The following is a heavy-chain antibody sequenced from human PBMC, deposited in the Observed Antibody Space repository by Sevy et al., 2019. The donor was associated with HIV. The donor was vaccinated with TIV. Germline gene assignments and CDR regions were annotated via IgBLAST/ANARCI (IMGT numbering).Heavy chain of an antibody. V-gene: IGHV4-59*01. CDR1: GGSISSYY. J-gene: IGHJ4*02. Sequence: SETLSLTCTVSGGSISSYYWRWIRQPPGKGLEWIGYIYYSGSTNYNPSLKSRVTISVDTSKNQFSLKLSSVTAADTAVYYCARGPTGTTPDYWGQGTLVTVSS. D-gene: IGHD1-1*01. CDR2: IYYSGST. CDR3: ARGPTGTTPDY.